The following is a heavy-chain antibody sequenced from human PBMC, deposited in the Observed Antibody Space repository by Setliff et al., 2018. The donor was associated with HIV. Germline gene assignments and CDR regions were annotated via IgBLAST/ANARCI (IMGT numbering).Heavy chain of an antibody. CDR2: IYYSGST. Sequence: PSETLSLTCTVSGGSISSSSYYWGWICQPPEKGLEWIGSIYYSGSTYYNPSLKSRVTISVDTSKNQFSLNLTSVTAADTAVYYCAHLTPRTHYFYGMDVWGQGTTVTVSS. CDR1: GGSISSSSYY. V-gene: IGHV4-39*07. J-gene: IGHJ6*02. CDR3: AHLTPRTHYFYGMDV.